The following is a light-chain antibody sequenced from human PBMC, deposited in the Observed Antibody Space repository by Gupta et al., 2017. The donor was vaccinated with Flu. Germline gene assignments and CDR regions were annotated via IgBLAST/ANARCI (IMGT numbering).Light chain of an antibody. J-gene: IGKJ3*01. CDR2: LGS. V-gene: IGKV2-28*01. Sequence: DIVMTQSPLYLPVTPGEPASISCRSSQSLLHSNGYNYLDWYLQKPGQSPQLLIYLGSSRASGVPDRFSGSGSGTEFTLKISRVEAEDVGVYYCMQALQTVFGPGTKVDIK. CDR1: QSLLHSNGYNY. CDR3: MQALQTV.